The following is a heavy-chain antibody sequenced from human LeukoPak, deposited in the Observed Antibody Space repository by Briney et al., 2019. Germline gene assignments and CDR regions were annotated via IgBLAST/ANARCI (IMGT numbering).Heavy chain of an antibody. CDR1: GFTFSSYW. D-gene: IGHD6-13*01. V-gene: IGHV3-7*03. J-gene: IGHJ5*02. CDR2: IKQDGSEK. Sequence: GGSLRLSCAASGFTFSSYWMSWVRQAPGKGLEWVANIKQDGSEKYYVDSVKGRFTISRGNAKNSLYLQMNSLRAEDTAVYYCARGIAAAGRNWFDPWGQGTLVTVSS. CDR3: ARGIAAAGRNWFDP.